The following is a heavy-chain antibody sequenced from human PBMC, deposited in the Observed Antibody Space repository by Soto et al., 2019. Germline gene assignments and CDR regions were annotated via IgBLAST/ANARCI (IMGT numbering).Heavy chain of an antibody. D-gene: IGHD3-16*01. Sequence: GGSLRLSCAASGFTFSGYAMSWARQTPGKGLEWVSGISGSGGRTYYADSVKGRFTIARDDSNNTLSLQMHILRVEDTAVYFCAKGGYYSLFDIGGQGTMVTVSS. CDR3: AKGGYYSLFDI. CDR2: ISGSGGRT. CDR1: GFTFSGYA. J-gene: IGHJ3*02. V-gene: IGHV3-23*01.